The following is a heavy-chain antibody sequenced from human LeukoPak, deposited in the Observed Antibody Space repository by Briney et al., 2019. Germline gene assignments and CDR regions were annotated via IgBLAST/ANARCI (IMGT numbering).Heavy chain of an antibody. Sequence: ASETLSLTCAVSGGSISSYYWSWIRQPPGKGLEWIGYIYYSGSTNYNPSLKSRVTISVDTSKNQFSLKLSSVTAADTAVYYCARDRTAMGDYFDYWGQGTLVTVSS. D-gene: IGHD5-18*01. CDR3: ARDRTAMGDYFDY. J-gene: IGHJ4*02. CDR2: IYYSGST. CDR1: GGSISSYY. V-gene: IGHV4-59*12.